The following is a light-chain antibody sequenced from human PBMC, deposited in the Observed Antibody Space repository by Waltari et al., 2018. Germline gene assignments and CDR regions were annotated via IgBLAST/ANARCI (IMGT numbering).Light chain of an antibody. V-gene: IGKV3-15*01. CDR1: QTIRRN. J-gene: IGKJ1*01. Sequence: EIFMTQSPATLSVSPGERATLSCRAIQTIRRNLAGYQTKPGQAPRLLISGASTRASGFPARVSGSGAGTEFTLTITNLQSEDFAVYYCQQYNNWPPMTFGQGTKVEIK. CDR3: QQYNNWPPMT. CDR2: GAS.